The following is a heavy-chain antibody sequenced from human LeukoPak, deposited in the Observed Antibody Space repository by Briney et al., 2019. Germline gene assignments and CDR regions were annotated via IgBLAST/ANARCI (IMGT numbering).Heavy chain of an antibody. J-gene: IGHJ6*03. CDR1: GGSISSYY. D-gene: IGHD3-3*01. V-gene: IGHV4-4*07. CDR2: IYTSGST. Sequence: KPSETLSLTCTVSGGSISSYYWSWIRQPAGKGLEWIGRIYTSGSTNYNPSLKSRVTMSVDTSKNQFSLKLSSVTAADTAVYYRARLVTIFGVVNYYYMDVWGKGTTVTVSS. CDR3: ARLVTIFGVVNYYYMDV.